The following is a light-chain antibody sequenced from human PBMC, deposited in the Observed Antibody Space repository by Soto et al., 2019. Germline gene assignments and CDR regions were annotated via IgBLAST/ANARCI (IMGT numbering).Light chain of an antibody. CDR3: QQYNNWPPLT. CDR2: GAS. V-gene: IGKV3-15*01. Sequence: EIVMAQSPAILSLFSGERATLSCRASQSVSSNLAWYQQKPGQTPRILIFGASTRATSMPARFSGSGSGREVTLTISSLQSEDFAVYYCQQYNNWPPLTFGGGTKVDIK. J-gene: IGKJ4*01. CDR1: QSVSSN.